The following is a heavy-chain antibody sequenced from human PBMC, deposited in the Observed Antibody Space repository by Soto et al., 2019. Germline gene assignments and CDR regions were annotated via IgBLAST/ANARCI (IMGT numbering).Heavy chain of an antibody. J-gene: IGHJ5*02. CDR2: IYYSGST. D-gene: IGHD3-3*01. V-gene: IGHV4-31*03. CDR3: ARWWSGSRQGFDP. Sequence: QVQLQESGPGLVKPSQTLSLTCTVSGGSISSGDYYWSWIRQHPGKGLEWIGYIYYSGSTYYNPSLESRVTLSVGTSKNQFALKLSSVTAADTAVYYCARWWSGSRQGFDPWGQGTLVTVSS. CDR1: GGSISSGDYY.